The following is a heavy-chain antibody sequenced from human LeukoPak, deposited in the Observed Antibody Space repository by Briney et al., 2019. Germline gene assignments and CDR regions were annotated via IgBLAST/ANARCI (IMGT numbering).Heavy chain of an antibody. CDR2: IKQDGSEK. J-gene: IGHJ4*02. V-gene: IGHV3-7*01. Sequence: GGSLRLSCAASGFTFSSYWMSWVRQAPGKGLEWVANIKQDGSEKYYVDSVKGRFTSSRDNAKNSLYLQMNSLRAEDTAVYYCARDRRHRQYGYFDYWGQGTLVTVSS. CDR1: GFTFSSYW. D-gene: IGHD2-2*01. CDR3: ARDRRHRQYGYFDY.